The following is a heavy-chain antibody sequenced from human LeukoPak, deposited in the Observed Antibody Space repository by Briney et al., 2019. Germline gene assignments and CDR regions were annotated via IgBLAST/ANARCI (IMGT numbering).Heavy chain of an antibody. J-gene: IGHJ4*02. CDR2: ISGSGGST. CDR1: RFTFSSYA. V-gene: IGHV3-23*01. D-gene: IGHD6-13*01. Sequence: GGSLRLSCAASRFTFSSYAMSWVRQAPGKGLEWVSAISGSGGSTYYADSVKGRFTISRDNSKNTLYLQMNSLRAEDTAVYYCAKAGGSSSWYSLDYWGQGTLVTVSS. CDR3: AKAGGSSSWYSLDY.